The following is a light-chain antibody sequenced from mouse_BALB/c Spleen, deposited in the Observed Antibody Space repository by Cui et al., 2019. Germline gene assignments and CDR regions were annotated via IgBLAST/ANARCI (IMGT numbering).Light chain of an antibody. Sequence: DIQMTQSPSSLSASLGGKVTITCKASQDINKYIPWYQHQPGKGPRLLIHYTSTLKPGIPSRFSGSGSGRDYSFSISNLEPEDIATYYCLQYDNLYTFGGGTKLEIK. CDR3: LQYDNLYT. CDR1: QDINKY. CDR2: YTS. J-gene: IGKJ2*01. V-gene: IGKV19-93*01.